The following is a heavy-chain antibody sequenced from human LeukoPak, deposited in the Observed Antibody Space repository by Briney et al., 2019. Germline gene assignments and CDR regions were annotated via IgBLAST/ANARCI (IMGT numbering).Heavy chain of an antibody. CDR3: AWLPADYEYVWGSSY. CDR1: GGSFSGYY. Sequence: SETLSLTCAVYGGSFSGYYWSWLRQPPGKGLEWIGEINDSGSSNYSPSLKSRVTISVDASKNQFSLTLSSVTAAHTAVYYCAWLPADYEYVWGSSYWGQGTLVTVSS. D-gene: IGHD3-16*01. J-gene: IGHJ4*02. CDR2: INDSGSS. V-gene: IGHV4-34*01.